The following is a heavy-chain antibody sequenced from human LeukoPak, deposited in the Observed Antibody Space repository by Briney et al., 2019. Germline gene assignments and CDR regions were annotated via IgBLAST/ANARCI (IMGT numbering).Heavy chain of an antibody. J-gene: IGHJ6*04. Sequence: GGSLRLSCAASGLTFSSYAMSWVRQAPGKGLEWVSAISGSGGSTYYADSVKGRLTISRDNSKNTLYLQMNSLRAEDTAVYYCAKDLVWRVVPAYGMDVWGKATTVTVSS. CDR2: ISGSGGST. CDR1: GLTFSSYA. CDR3: AKDLVWRVVPAYGMDV. D-gene: IGHD2-2*01. V-gene: IGHV3-23*01.